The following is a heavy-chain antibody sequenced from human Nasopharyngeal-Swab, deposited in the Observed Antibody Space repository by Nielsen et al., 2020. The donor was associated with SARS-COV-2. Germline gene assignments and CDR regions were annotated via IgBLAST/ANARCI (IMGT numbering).Heavy chain of an antibody. D-gene: IGHD6-6*01. V-gene: IGHV4-34*01. CDR2: INHSGST. CDR3: ARGAHSSSSGVGNWFDP. Sequence: WIRQPPGKGLEWIGEINHSGSTNYNPSLKSRVTISVDTSKNQFSLKLSSVTAADTAVYYCARGAHSSSSGVGNWFDPWGRGTLVTVSS. J-gene: IGHJ5*02.